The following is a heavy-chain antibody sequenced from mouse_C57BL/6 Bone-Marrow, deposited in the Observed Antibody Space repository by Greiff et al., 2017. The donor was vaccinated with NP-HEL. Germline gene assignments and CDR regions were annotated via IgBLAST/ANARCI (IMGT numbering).Heavy chain of an antibody. CDR1: GYTFTSYG. D-gene: IGHD1-1*01. CDR2: IYPRSGNT. J-gene: IGHJ4*01. V-gene: IGHV1-81*01. CDR3: ARRGTVGGAMDY. Sequence: VQLQQSGAELARPGASVKLSCKASGYTFTSYGISWVKQRTGQGLEWIGEIYPRSGNTYYNEKFKGKATLTADKSSSTAYMELRSLPCGDAAVYICARRGTVGGAMDYWGQGTSVTVSS.